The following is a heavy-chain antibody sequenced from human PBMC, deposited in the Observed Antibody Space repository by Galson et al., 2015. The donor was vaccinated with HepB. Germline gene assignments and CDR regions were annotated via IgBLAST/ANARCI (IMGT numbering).Heavy chain of an antibody. CDR3: ARQFDTSGYYAY. Sequence: SVKVSCKASGVTFSSYAISWLRQAPGQGLEWMGGIIPLFGSANYAQKLQGSVTITADESTSTTYMELSSLRSEDTALYYCARQFDTSGYYAYWGQGTLVTVSS. CDR1: GVTFSSYA. CDR2: IIPLFGSA. J-gene: IGHJ4*02. D-gene: IGHD3-22*01. V-gene: IGHV1-69*13.